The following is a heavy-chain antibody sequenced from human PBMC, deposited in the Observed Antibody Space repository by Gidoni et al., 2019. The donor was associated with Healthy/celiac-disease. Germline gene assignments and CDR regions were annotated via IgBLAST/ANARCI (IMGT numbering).Heavy chain of an antibody. D-gene: IGHD4-17*01. J-gene: IGHJ3*02. Sequence: EVQLVESGGGLVKPGGSLRLSCAASGFTFSSYSMNWVRQAPGKGLEWVSSISSSSSYIYYADSVKGRFTISRDNAKNSLYLQMNSLRAEDTAVYYCARDRNTVTPLPNDAFDIWGQGTMVTVSS. CDR3: ARDRNTVTPLPNDAFDI. CDR1: GFTFSSYS. V-gene: IGHV3-21*01. CDR2: ISSSSSYI.